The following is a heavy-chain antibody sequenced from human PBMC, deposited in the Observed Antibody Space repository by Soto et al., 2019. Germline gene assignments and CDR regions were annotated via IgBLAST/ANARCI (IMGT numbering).Heavy chain of an antibody. CDR3: AHSRCGGDCLQSYSSHYYYGMDV. CDR1: GFSLSTGGVG. V-gene: IGHV2-5*02. J-gene: IGHJ6*02. Sequence: QITLKESGPTLVKPTQTLTLTCTFSGFSLSTGGVGVGWIRQPPGEALEWLALIYWDDDKRYSPSLESRLTITKDTSKNPVVLTMTNMDPVDTATYYCAHSRCGGDCLQSYSSHYYYGMDVWGQGTTVTVSS. CDR2: IYWDDDK. D-gene: IGHD2-21*02.